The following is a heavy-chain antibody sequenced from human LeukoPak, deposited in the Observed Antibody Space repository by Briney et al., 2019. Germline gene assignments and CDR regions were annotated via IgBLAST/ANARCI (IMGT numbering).Heavy chain of an antibody. CDR1: GFTVSSNY. Sequence: GGSLRLSCAASGFTVSSNYMSWVRQAPGKGLEWVSVIYSGGSTYYADSVKGRFTISRDNSKNTLYLQMNSLRAEDTAVCYCARGIWFGELSTFDYWGQGTLVTVSS. J-gene: IGHJ4*02. D-gene: IGHD3-10*01. V-gene: IGHV3-53*01. CDR3: ARGIWFGELSTFDY. CDR2: IYSGGST.